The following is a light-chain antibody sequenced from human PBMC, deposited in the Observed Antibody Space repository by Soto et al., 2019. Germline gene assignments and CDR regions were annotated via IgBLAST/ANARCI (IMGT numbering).Light chain of an antibody. CDR2: KAS. Sequence: DIQMTQSPSTLSASVGDRGTITCRAIQSISSWLAWYQQKPGKAPKLLIYKASTLKSGVPSRFSGSGSGTEFTLTISSLQPDDFATYYCQHYNSYSEAFGQGTKV. CDR3: QHYNSYSEA. CDR1: QSISSW. V-gene: IGKV1-5*03. J-gene: IGKJ1*01.